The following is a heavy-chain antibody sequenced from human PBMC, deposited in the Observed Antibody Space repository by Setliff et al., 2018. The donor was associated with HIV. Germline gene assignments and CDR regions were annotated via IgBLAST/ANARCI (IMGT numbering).Heavy chain of an antibody. CDR2: IKQDGSEK. CDR3: ARASSSWYTDYYYMDV. J-gene: IGHJ6*03. Sequence: GESLKISCAASGFTFSSYWMSWVRQAPGKGLEWVANIKQDGSEKYYVDSVKGRFTISRDNAKNSLYLQMNSLRAEDTAVYYCARASSSWYTDYYYMDVWGKGTTVTVSS. CDR1: GFTFSSYW. D-gene: IGHD6-13*01. V-gene: IGHV3-7*01.